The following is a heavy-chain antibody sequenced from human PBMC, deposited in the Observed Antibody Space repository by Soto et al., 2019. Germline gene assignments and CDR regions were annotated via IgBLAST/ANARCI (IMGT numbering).Heavy chain of an antibody. Sequence: GASVKVSCKASGYTFTSYYMHWVRQAPGQGLEWMGIINPSGGSTSYAQKFQGRVTMTRDTSTSTVYMELSSLRSEDTAVYYCARDYRYYDSSGYPVFDYWGQGTLVTVSS. D-gene: IGHD3-22*01. CDR1: GYTFTSYY. CDR3: ARDYRYYDSSGYPVFDY. V-gene: IGHV1-46*01. CDR2: INPSGGST. J-gene: IGHJ4*02.